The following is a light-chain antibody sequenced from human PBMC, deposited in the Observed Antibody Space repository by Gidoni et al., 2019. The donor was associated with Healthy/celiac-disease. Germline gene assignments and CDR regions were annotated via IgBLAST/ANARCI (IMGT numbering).Light chain of an antibody. Sequence: QLVLTQSPSASASLGASVKLTYNLSSGHSCYAISWHQQQPGKGPRYLMKLNSDGSHSKGDGRPDRFSGCSSGAERYLTTSSLQSEDEADYYCQTWGTGIVVFGGGTKL. CDR1: SGHSCYA. CDR2: LNSDGSH. J-gene: IGLJ2*01. V-gene: IGLV4-69*01. CDR3: QTWGTGIVV.